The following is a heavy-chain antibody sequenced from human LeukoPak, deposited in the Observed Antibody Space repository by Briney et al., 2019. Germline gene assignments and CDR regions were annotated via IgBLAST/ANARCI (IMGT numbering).Heavy chain of an antibody. Sequence: SVKVSCKASGGTFSSYTISWVRQAPGQGLEWMGRIILILGIANYAQKFQGRVTITADKSTSTAYMELSSLRSEDTAVYYCAYNWNDDYFDYWGQGTLVTVSS. CDR2: IILILGIA. J-gene: IGHJ4*02. V-gene: IGHV1-69*02. CDR3: AYNWNDDYFDY. CDR1: GGTFSSYT. D-gene: IGHD1-20*01.